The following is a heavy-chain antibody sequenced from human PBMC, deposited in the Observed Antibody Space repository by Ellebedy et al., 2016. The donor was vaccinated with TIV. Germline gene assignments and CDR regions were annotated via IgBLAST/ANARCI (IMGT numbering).Heavy chain of an antibody. CDR3: ARDHRSSGLDY. V-gene: IGHV4-31*03. Sequence: SETLSLTXTVSGGSISSGGYYWSWIRQHPGKGLEWIGYIYYSGSTYYNPSLKSRVTISVDTSKNQFSLKLSSVTAADTAVYYCARDHRSSGLDYWGQGTLVTVSS. J-gene: IGHJ4*02. CDR1: GGSISSGGYY. D-gene: IGHD1-14*01. CDR2: IYYSGST.